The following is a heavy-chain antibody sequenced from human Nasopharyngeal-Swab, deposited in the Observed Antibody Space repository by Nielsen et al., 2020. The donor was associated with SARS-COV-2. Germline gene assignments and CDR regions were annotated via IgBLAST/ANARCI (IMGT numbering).Heavy chain of an antibody. J-gene: IGHJ6*02. V-gene: IGHV4-34*01. CDR1: GGSFSGDY. Sequence: SETLSLTCAVYGGSFSGDYWSWIRQPPGKGLEWIGEINHSGSTNYNPSLKSRVTISVDTSKNQFSLKLSSVTAADTAVYYCARYCSSTSCSLGMDVWGQGTTVTVSS. CDR2: INHSGST. D-gene: IGHD2-2*01. CDR3: ARYCSSTSCSLGMDV.